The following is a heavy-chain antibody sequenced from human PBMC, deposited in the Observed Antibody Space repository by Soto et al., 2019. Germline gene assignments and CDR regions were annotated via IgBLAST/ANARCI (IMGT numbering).Heavy chain of an antibody. Sequence: QVQLVQSGAEVKKRGASVKVSCKASGYTFTSYAMHWVRQAPGQRLEWMGWINAGNGNTKYSQKFQGRVTISRDTSASTAYMELSSLRSEDTAVYYCARGPGGPDGPGDYWGQGTLVTVSS. D-gene: IGHD2-15*01. J-gene: IGHJ4*02. V-gene: IGHV1-3*01. CDR3: ARGPGGPDGPGDY. CDR1: GYTFTSYA. CDR2: INAGNGNT.